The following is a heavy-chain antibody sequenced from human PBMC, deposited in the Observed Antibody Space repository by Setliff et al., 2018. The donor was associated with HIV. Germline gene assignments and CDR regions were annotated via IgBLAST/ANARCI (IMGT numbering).Heavy chain of an antibody. Sequence: SETLSLTCAVSGGSISSSNWWSWVRQPPGKGLEWIGEINQSGSTNYNSSLKSRVTISVDTSQNQFSLNLTSVTAADTGIYYCVASSSWSCRLNYWGQGTQVTVSS. CDR2: INQSGST. CDR1: GGSISSSNW. V-gene: IGHV4-4*02. J-gene: IGHJ4*02. D-gene: IGHD6-13*01. CDR3: VASSSWSCRLNY.